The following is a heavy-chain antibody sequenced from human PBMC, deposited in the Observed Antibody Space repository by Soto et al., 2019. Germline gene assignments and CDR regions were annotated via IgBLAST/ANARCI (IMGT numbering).Heavy chain of an antibody. CDR1: QFSFSSYW. V-gene: IGHV3-74*01. D-gene: IGHD6-13*01. CDR3: VREPWGFSGTWYDY. J-gene: IGHJ4*02. CDR2: INHDGSKT. Sequence: GGSLRLSCAASQFSFSSYWMHWVRQVPGKGPAWVSRINHDGSKTEYADSVKGRFTISRDNTNNTLCLQMNSLRGEDTAMYYCVREPWGFSGTWYDYWGQGTLVTVSS.